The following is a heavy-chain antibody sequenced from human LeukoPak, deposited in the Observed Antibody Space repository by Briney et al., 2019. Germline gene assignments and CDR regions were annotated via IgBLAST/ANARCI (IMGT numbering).Heavy chain of an antibody. Sequence: GGSLRLSCAASGFTVTTKSMAWVRQAPGRGLEWVAVFYSPGSTYYADSVHGRFTISRDTSLNTLFLQMNSLRVEDTAVYYCASARESCIGSSCYEYFHHWGQGTPLTVSS. CDR1: GFTVTTKS. J-gene: IGHJ1*01. V-gene: IGHV3-53*01. CDR3: ASARESCIGSSCYEYFHH. CDR2: FYSPGST. D-gene: IGHD2-2*01.